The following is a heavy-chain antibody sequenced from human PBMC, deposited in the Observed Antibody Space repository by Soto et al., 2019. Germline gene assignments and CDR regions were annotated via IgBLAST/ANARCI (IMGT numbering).Heavy chain of an antibody. V-gene: IGHV3-11*05. CDR1: GFTFSDYY. J-gene: IGHJ5*02. CDR2: ISSSSSYT. Sequence: QVQLVESGGGLVKPGGSLRLSCAASGFTFSDYYMSWIRQAPGKGLEWVSYISSSSSYTNYADSVKGRFTISRDNAKNSLYLQMNSLRAEDTAVYYCARGRYYDDNWFDPWGQGTLVTVSS. D-gene: IGHD3-22*01. CDR3: ARGRYYDDNWFDP.